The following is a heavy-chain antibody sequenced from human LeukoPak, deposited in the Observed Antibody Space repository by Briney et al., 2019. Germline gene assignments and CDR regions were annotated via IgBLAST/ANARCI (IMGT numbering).Heavy chain of an antibody. CDR2: IIPIFGTA. J-gene: IGHJ6*03. D-gene: IGHD3-3*01. V-gene: IGHV1-69*13. CDR1: GGTFSSFA. Sequence: SVKVSCKASGGTFSSFAISWVRQAPGQGLEWMGGIIPIFGTANYAQKFQGRVTITADESTSTAYMELSSLRSEDTAVYYCARDLDHGYEYYYYYYMDVWGKGTTVTVSS. CDR3: ARDLDHGYEYYYYYYMDV.